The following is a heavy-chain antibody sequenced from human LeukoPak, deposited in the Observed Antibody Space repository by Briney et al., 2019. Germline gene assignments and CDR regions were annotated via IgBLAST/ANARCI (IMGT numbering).Heavy chain of an antibody. CDR1: GFSFSSYA. CDR2: ISGSGGST. CDR3: AQGEYCSSTSCYIGGDWFDP. D-gene: IGHD2-2*02. Sequence: PGGSLRLSCAASGFSFSSYAMSWVRQAPGKGLEWVSTISGSGGSTYYADSVKGRFTISRDNSKNTLYLQMNSLRAEDTAVYYCAQGEYCSSTSCYIGGDWFDPWGQGTLVTVSS. J-gene: IGHJ5*02. V-gene: IGHV3-23*01.